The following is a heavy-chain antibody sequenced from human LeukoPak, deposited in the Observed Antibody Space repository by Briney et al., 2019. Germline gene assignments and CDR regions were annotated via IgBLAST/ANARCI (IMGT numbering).Heavy chain of an antibody. D-gene: IGHD2-2*01. J-gene: IGHJ6*04. V-gene: IGHV3-74*01. CDR1: GFTFSSYW. CDR3: ARDRDVVVRRGYYYYYGMDV. Sequence: GGSLRLSCAASGFTFSSYWMHWVRQAPVKGLVWVSRINSDGSSTSYADSVKGRFTISRDNAKNTLYLQMNSLRAEDTAVYYCARDRDVVVRRGYYYYYGMDVWGKGTTVTVSS. CDR2: INSDGSST.